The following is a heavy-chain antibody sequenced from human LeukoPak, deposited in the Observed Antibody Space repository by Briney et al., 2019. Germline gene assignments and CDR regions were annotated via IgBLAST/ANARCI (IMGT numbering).Heavy chain of an antibody. CDR2: IHYSGTT. D-gene: IGHD5-12*01. V-gene: IGHV4-59*08. J-gene: IGHJ4*02. Sequence: SETLSLTCTVSGGSISTYYWSWIRQPPGKGLEWIGYIHYSGTTNYNPSLKNRVTISLDTSKNQFSLNLSSVTAADTAVYYCARMGGYSGYATHWGQGTLVAVSS. CDR1: GGSISTYY. CDR3: ARMGGYSGYATH.